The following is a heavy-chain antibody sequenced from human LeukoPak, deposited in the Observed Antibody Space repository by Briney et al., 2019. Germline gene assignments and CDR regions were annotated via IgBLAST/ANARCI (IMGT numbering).Heavy chain of an antibody. CDR1: GFTFSSYG. J-gene: IGHJ6*02. V-gene: IGHV3-30*02. CDR2: IRYDGSNK. Sequence: GGSLRLSCAASGFTFSSYGMHWVRQAPGKGLEWVAFIRYDGSNKYYADSVKGRFTISRDNSKNTLYLQMNSLRAEDTAVYYCARDLMQSGSYWGSYYYYGMDVWGQGTTVTVSS. CDR3: ARDLMQSGSYWGSYYYYGMDV. D-gene: IGHD3-10*01.